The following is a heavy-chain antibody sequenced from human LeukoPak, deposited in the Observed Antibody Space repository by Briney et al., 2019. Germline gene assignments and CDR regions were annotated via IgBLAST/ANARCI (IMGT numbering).Heavy chain of an antibody. CDR3: ARRSRTSSGYIDY. CDR1: GYSISSGYY. J-gene: IGHJ4*02. V-gene: IGHV4-38-2*02. CDR2: IFHSGST. D-gene: IGHD6-19*01. Sequence: PSETLSLTCTVSGYSISSGYYWGWIRQPPGKGLEWIGTIFHSGSTYSNPSLKSRVTISVDTSKNQFSLNLSSVTAADTAVYYCARRSRTSSGYIDYWGQGTLVTVSS.